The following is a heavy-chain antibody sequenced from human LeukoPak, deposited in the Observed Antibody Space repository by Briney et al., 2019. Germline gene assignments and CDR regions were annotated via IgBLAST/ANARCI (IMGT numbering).Heavy chain of an antibody. J-gene: IGHJ4*02. CDR2: INPNSGGT. CDR3: ARAPHRDSSSWYCLE. V-gene: IGHV1-2*02. CDR1: GYTFTGYY. Sequence: GASVKVSCKASGYTFTGYYMHWVRQAPGQGLEWMGWINPNSGGTNYAQKFQGRVTMTRDTSISTAYMELSRLRSDDTAVYYCARAPHRDSSSWYCLEWGQGTLVTVSS. D-gene: IGHD6-13*01.